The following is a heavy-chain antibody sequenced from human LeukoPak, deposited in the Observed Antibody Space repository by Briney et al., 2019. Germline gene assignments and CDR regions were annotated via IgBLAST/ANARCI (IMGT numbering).Heavy chain of an antibody. CDR1: GYTLTELS. D-gene: IGHD3-22*01. V-gene: IGHV1-24*01. CDR2: FDPEVGKT. CDR3: ARDLIAYYYDSSGYLPNDY. Sequence: ASVKVSCKVSGYTLTELSMHWVRRAPGKGLEWMGGFDPEVGKTIYAQKFQGRVTMTTDTSTSTAYMELRSLRSDDTAVYYCARDLIAYYYDSSGYLPNDYWGQGTLVTVSS. J-gene: IGHJ4*02.